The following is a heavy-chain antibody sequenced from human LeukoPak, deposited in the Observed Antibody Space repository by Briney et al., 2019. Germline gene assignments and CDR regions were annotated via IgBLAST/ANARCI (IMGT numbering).Heavy chain of an antibody. CDR1: GGSISSYY. J-gene: IGHJ5*02. CDR2: IYYSGST. Sequence: KPSETLSLTCTVSGGSISSYYWSWIRQPPGNGLEWIGYIYYSGSTNYNPSLKSRVTISVDTSKNQFSLKLSSVTAADTAVYYCARLTGYSSESWFDPWGQGTLVTVSS. D-gene: IGHD3-9*01. CDR3: ARLTGYSSESWFDP. V-gene: IGHV4-59*01.